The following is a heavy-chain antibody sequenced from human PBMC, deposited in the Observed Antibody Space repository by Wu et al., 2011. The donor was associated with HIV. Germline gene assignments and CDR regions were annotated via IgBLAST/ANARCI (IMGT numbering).Heavy chain of an antibody. D-gene: IGHD3-22*01. V-gene: IGHV1-69*14. Sequence: QVQLVQSGAEVKKPGSSVKVSCKASGDTFSTYGINWVRQAPGQGLEWMGGIIPILGTVKYAQKFQGRVTITADKSTSTAYMELSSLRSEDTAVYYCARVSEPTYYYESSGLYGVDVWGQGTTVTV. J-gene: IGHJ6*02. CDR1: GDTFSTYG. CDR3: ARVSEPTYYYESSGLYGVDV. CDR2: IIPILGTV.